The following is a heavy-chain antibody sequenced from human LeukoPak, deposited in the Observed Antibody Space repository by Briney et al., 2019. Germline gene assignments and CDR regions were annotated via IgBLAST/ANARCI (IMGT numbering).Heavy chain of an antibody. CDR3: ATTSGWPADAFDI. J-gene: IGHJ3*02. CDR1: GGSFSGYY. D-gene: IGHD6-19*01. CDR2: INHSGST. V-gene: IGHV4-34*01. Sequence: SETLSLTCAVYGGSFSGYYWSWIRQPPGKGLEWMGEINHSGSTHYNPSLKTRVTISVDTSKNQFSLKLSSVTATETAVYYCATTSGWPADAFDIWGQGTMLTVSS.